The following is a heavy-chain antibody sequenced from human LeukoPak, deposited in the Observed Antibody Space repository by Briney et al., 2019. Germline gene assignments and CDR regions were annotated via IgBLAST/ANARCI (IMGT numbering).Heavy chain of an antibody. CDR2: ISGSGGST. CDR3: AKGDEEMATISAFDI. CDR1: GFTFSNYA. D-gene: IGHD5-24*01. J-gene: IGHJ3*02. Sequence: GGSLRLSCAASGFTFSNYAMSWVRQAPGKGLEWASVISGSGGSTYYGDSVKGRFTISRDNPKNTLYLQMNSLRAEDTAVYYCAKGDEEMATISAFDIWGQGTMVTVSS. V-gene: IGHV3-23*01.